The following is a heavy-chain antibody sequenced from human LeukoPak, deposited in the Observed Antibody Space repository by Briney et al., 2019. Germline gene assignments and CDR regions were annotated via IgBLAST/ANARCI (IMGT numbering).Heavy chain of an antibody. Sequence: GGSLRLSYAASGFTFSSYAMSWVRQAPGKGLEWVSAISGSGGSTYYADSVKGRFTISRDNSKNTLYLQMNSLRAEDTAVYYCAKSTSKQQLVRGYFDYWGQGTLVTVSS. J-gene: IGHJ4*02. CDR1: GFTFSSYA. CDR2: ISGSGGST. D-gene: IGHD6-13*01. CDR3: AKSTSKQQLVRGYFDY. V-gene: IGHV3-23*01.